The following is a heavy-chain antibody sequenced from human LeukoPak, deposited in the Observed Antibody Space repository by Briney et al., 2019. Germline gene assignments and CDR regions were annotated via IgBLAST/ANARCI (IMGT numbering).Heavy chain of an antibody. CDR2: IYSTGIT. CDR3: ARTSATGATYFDY. Sequence: SETLSLTCTVSRGSMNNYYWSWIRQPAGKGLEWIGRIYSTGITHYNPTLKSRVTLSVDTSKSQFSLNLSSVTAEDTAVYYCARTSATGATYFDYWGQGTLVTVSS. D-gene: IGHD1-26*01. V-gene: IGHV4-4*07. CDR1: RGSMNNYY. J-gene: IGHJ4*02.